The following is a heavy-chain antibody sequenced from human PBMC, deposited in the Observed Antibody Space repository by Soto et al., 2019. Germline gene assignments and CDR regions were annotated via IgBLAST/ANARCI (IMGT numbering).Heavy chain of an antibody. CDR3: ARGQANSPHVPYIVVVVAATCFDY. J-gene: IGHJ4*02. D-gene: IGHD2-15*01. CDR1: GGSFSGYY. V-gene: IGHV4-34*01. Sequence: PSETLSLTCAVYGGSFSGYYWSWIRQPPGKGLEWIGEINHSGSTNYNPSLKSRVTISVDTSKNQFSLKLSSVTAADTAVYYCARGQANSPHVPYIVVVVAATCFDYWGQGTLVTVSS. CDR2: INHSGST.